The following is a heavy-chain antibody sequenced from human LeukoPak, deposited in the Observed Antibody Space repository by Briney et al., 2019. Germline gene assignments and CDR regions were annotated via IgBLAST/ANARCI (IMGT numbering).Heavy chain of an antibody. CDR1: GGSISSSSYY. V-gene: IGHV4-39*01. CDR2: IYYSGST. J-gene: IGHJ4*02. CDR3: ARPSRAAAGTFDY. D-gene: IGHD6-13*01. Sequence: PSGTLSLTCTVSGGSISSSSYYWGWIRQPPGKGLEWIGSIYYSGSTYYNPSLKSRVTISIDTSKNQFSLKLSSVTAADTAVYYCARPSRAAAGTFDYWGQGTLVTVSS.